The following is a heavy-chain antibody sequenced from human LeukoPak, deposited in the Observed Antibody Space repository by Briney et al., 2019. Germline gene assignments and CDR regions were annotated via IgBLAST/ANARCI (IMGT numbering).Heavy chain of an antibody. V-gene: IGHV3-30*02. CDR1: GFTFSSYG. J-gene: IGHJ5*02. CDR3: AKPWGCDP. D-gene: IGHD7-27*01. Sequence: GESLTLSCAASGFTFSSYGMHWVRQAAGKGLEWVAFIRYDGSNKYYADSVKGPFTISRDNSKNTLYLQMNSLRAEDTAVYYCAKPWGCDPWGQGTLVSVSS. CDR2: IRYDGSNK.